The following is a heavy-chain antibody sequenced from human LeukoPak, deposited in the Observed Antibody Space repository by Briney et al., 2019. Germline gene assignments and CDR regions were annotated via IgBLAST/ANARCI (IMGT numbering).Heavy chain of an antibody. V-gene: IGHV2-5*01. D-gene: IGHD3-16*01. CDR2: IYWQDEK. J-gene: IGHJ4*02. CDR1: GFSLSDTGAA. Sequence: ESGPTLVNPTQTLTLTCTFSGFSLSDTGAAVGWIRQPPGKALEWLALIYWQDEKRYSSVLGSRLTITKDTSKNQVVLTMTNVDPVDTATYYCAHRRGGDFDSWGQGTLVTVSS. CDR3: AHRRGGDFDS.